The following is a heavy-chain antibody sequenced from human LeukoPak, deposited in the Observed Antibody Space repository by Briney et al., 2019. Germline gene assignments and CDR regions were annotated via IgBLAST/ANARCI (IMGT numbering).Heavy chain of an antibody. Sequence: SVKVSCKASGGSFSSYAISWVRQAPGQGLEWMGGIIPIFGTANYAQKFQGRVTITADESTSTAYMELSSLRSEDTAVYYCARVRSTMIVVVTVAGAFDIWGQGTMVTVSS. D-gene: IGHD3-22*01. CDR1: GGSFSSYA. CDR3: ARVRSTMIVVVTVAGAFDI. J-gene: IGHJ3*02. V-gene: IGHV1-69*13. CDR2: IIPIFGTA.